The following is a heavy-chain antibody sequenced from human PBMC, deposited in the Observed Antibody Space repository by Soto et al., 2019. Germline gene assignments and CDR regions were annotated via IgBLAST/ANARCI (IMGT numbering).Heavy chain of an antibody. J-gene: IGHJ4*02. CDR1: GGSISSGGYY. CDR3: ARGYYGSGSYTLGGY. D-gene: IGHD3-10*01. V-gene: IGHV4-31*03. Sequence: QVQLQESGPGLVKPSQTLSLTCTVSGGSISSGGYYWSWIRQHPGKGLEWIGYIYYSGSTYYNPSLKRRVTISGDTSKNQFSLKLSSVTAADTAVYYCARGYYGSGSYTLGGYWGQGTLVTVSS. CDR2: IYYSGST.